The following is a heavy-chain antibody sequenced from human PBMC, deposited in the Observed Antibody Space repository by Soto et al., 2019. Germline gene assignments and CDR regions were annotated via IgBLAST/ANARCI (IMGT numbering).Heavy chain of an antibody. V-gene: IGHV4-4*02. CDR2: IYHSGTT. CDR1: GGSISSSW. Sequence: QVQLQESGPGLVNPWGTLSLTCAVSGGSISSSWWSWVRQSPGKGLEWIGEIYHSGTTNYNPSLKSRVTISVDNSKNQFSLKLTSVTDTAVYYCARGGLAVGAFDIWGQGTMGTVSS. D-gene: IGHD6-19*01. CDR3: ARGGLAVGAFDI. J-gene: IGHJ3*02.